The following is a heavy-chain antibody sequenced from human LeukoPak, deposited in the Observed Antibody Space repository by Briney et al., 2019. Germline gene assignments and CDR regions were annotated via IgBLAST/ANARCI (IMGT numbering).Heavy chain of an antibody. CDR1: GYSISSGYY. J-gene: IGHJ4*02. V-gene: IGHV4-38-2*02. CDR2: IYHSGST. Sequence: PSETLSLTCAVSGYSISSGYYWGWIRQPPGKGLEWIGSIYHSGSTYYNPSLKSRVTISVDTSKNQFSLKLSSVTAADTAVYYCARDGGGVFLLVAAGTGDPNFDYWGQGTLVTVSS. D-gene: IGHD6-13*01. CDR3: ARDGGGVFLLVAAGTGDPNFDY.